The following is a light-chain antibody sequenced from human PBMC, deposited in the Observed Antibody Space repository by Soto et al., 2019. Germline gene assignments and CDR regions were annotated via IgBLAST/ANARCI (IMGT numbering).Light chain of an antibody. CDR1: SSDFGNFNL. V-gene: IGLV2-23*02. Sequence: QSALAQPASVSGSPGQSITFSCTGSSSDFGNFNLVSWYQQYPGKAPQLIIYEVDKRPSRVSNRFSGSKSGNTASLTISGLQAEDEADYYCLSYPGSRRVFGGGTKLTVL. CDR3: LSYPGSRRV. CDR2: EVD. J-gene: IGLJ3*02.